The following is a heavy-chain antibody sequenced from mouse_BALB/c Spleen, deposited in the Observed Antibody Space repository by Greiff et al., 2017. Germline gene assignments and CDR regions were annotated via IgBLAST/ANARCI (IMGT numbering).Heavy chain of an antibody. CDR1: GFTFSSYT. J-gene: IGHJ4*01. Sequence: EVKLMESGGGLVKPGGSLKLSCAASGFTFSSYTMSWVRQTPEKRLEWVATISSGGSYTYYPDSVKGRFTISRDNAKNTLYLQMSSLKSEDTAMYYCTRSYDYDVGTAMDYWGQGTSVTVSS. D-gene: IGHD2-4*01. V-gene: IGHV5-6-4*01. CDR3: TRSYDYDVGTAMDY. CDR2: ISSGGSYT.